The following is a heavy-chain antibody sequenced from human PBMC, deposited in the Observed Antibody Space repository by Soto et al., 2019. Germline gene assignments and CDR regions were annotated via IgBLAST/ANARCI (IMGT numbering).Heavy chain of an antibody. Sequence: SVKVSCKASGGTFSSYTISWVRQAPGQGLEWMGGIIPIFGTANYAQKFQGRVTITADESTSTAYMELSSLRSEDTAVYYCASLIAARPFFDYWGQGTLVTVSS. CDR3: ASLIAARPFFDY. J-gene: IGHJ4*02. CDR2: IIPIFGTA. D-gene: IGHD6-6*01. V-gene: IGHV1-69*13. CDR1: GGTFSSYT.